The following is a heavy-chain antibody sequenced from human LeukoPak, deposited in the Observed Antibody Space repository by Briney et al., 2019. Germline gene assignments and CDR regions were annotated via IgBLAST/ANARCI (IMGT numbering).Heavy chain of an antibody. V-gene: IGHV4-30-2*01. CDR1: GGSISSGGYS. J-gene: IGHJ4*02. CDR3: ARGDYGDLCFDY. D-gene: IGHD4-17*01. CDR2: IYHSGST. Sequence: PSQTLSLTCAVSGGSISSGGYSWSWIRQPPGKGLEWIGYIYHSGSTYYNPSLKSRVTISVDRSKNQFSLKLSSVTAADTAVYYCARGDYGDLCFDYWGQGTLVTVSS.